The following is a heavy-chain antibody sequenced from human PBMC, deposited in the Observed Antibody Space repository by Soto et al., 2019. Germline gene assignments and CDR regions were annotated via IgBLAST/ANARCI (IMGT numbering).Heavy chain of an antibody. CDR1: GASISSSSYD. CDR2: IYYSWST. D-gene: IGHD6-13*01. Sequence: ESLSLTCPVSGASISSSSYDWGWIRQPPGKGLEWIGSIYYSWSTYYNPSLKSRVTISVDTSKNQFSLNLSSVTAADTAVYYCERHVGYSRSWYPLTPYFDYWGQGTLVTVYS. CDR3: ERHVGYSRSWYPLTPYFDY. J-gene: IGHJ4*02. V-gene: IGHV4-39*01.